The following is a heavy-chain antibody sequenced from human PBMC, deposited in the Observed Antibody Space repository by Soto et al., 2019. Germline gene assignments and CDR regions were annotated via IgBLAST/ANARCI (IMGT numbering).Heavy chain of an antibody. J-gene: IGHJ5*02. D-gene: IGHD3-22*01. CDR2: IIPIFGTA. Sequence: SVKVSCKASGGTFSSYAISWVRQAPGQGLEWMGGIIPIFGTANYAQKFQGRVTITADESTSTAYMELSSLRSEDTAVYYCARDRGYYDSSGYYWFDPWGQGTLVTVSS. V-gene: IGHV1-69*13. CDR3: ARDRGYYDSSGYYWFDP. CDR1: GGTFSSYA.